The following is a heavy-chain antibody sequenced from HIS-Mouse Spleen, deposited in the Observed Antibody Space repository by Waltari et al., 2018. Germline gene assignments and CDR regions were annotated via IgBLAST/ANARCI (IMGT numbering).Heavy chain of an antibody. CDR3: ARRGPYYYGSGPPFDY. CDR2: IYYSGST. CDR1: GGSISSSSYY. Sequence: QLQLQESGPGLVKPSETLSLTCTVSGGSISSSSYYWGWIRQPPGKGLGWIGSIYYSGSTTYTPSPKSGVTISVDPSKNQFSLKLSFVTAADTAVYYCARRGPYYYGSGPPFDYWGQGTLVTVSS. J-gene: IGHJ4*02. V-gene: IGHV4-39*01. D-gene: IGHD3-10*01.